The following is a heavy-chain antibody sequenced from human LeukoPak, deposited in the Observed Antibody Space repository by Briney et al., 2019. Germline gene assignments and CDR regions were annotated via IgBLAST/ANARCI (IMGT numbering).Heavy chain of an antibody. CDR1: GGSFSGDY. V-gene: IGHV4-34*01. Sequence: SETLSLTCAVHGGSFSGDYWSWIRQPPGKGLDLIGEINQSGSTNYNPSLKSRVTISVDTSKNQFSLKLSYVTAADTAVYYCARPGIAAAGTIFLTYGGQGTLVTVSS. D-gene: IGHD6-13*01. CDR3: ARPGIAAAGTIFLTY. J-gene: IGHJ4*02. CDR2: INQSGST.